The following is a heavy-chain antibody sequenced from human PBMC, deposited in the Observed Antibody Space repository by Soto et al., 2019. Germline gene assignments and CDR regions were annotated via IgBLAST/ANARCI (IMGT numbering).Heavy chain of an antibody. Sequence: QVQLVQSGAEMKKPGSSVKVSCQSSGGTFNTYAMNWVRQAPGQGPEWMGDISPMFGAANYAPKFQGRVTITADESTGTSYMQLSSLTSEGTAPYFCAREVQVHTPAFVYWGQGTLVTVSS. V-gene: IGHV1-69*19. J-gene: IGHJ4*02. CDR2: ISPMFGAA. CDR3: AREVQVHTPAFVY. CDR1: GGTFNTYA. D-gene: IGHD3-10*01.